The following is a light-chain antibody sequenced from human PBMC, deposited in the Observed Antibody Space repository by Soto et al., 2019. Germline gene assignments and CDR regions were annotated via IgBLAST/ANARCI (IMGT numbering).Light chain of an antibody. J-gene: IGKJ1*01. Sequence: EIVLTQSPATLSLSPGERATLSCRASQSVSSYLAWYQQKPGQAPRLLIYDASNRATGIPARFSGSGSGTDFTLTISGLQSEDFAVYYCQQYDSSPKTFGQGTKVDIK. CDR3: QQYDSSPKT. V-gene: IGKV3-11*01. CDR1: QSVSSY. CDR2: DAS.